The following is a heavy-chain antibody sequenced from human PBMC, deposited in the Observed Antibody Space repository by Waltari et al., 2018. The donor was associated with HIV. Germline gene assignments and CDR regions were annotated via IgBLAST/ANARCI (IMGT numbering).Heavy chain of an antibody. D-gene: IGHD5-12*01. V-gene: IGHV1-18*01. CDR1: GYTFTSYG. CDR2: NIAYNGNT. J-gene: IGHJ6*02. CDR3: ARDGGYDFYGMDV. Sequence: QLVQSGAEVKKPGASVKVSCKASGYTFTSYGISWVRQAPGQGLEWMGWNIAYNGNTNYAQKPQGRVTMTTDTSTSTAYMELRSLISDDTAVYYCARDGGYDFYGMDVWGQGTTVTVSS.